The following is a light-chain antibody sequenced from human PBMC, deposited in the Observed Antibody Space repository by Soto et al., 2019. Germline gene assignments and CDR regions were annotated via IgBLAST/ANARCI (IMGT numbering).Light chain of an antibody. V-gene: IGKV3D-20*02. J-gene: IGKJ1*01. CDR3: QQRSNWPPWT. CDR1: QSVSSSY. Sequence: EIVLPQSPGTLSLSPGERATLSCRASQSVSSSYLAWYQQKPGQAPRLLIYDASNRATGIPARFSGSGSGTDFTLTISSLEPEDFAVYYCQQRSNWPPWTFGQGTKVDIK. CDR2: DAS.